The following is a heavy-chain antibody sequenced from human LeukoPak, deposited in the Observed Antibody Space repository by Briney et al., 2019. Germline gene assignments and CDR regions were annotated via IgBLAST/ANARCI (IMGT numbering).Heavy chain of an antibody. CDR3: AKRSNYDSSGYYFDY. J-gene: IGHJ4*02. V-gene: IGHV3-23*01. D-gene: IGHD3-22*01. CDR1: GFTFNSYA. CDR2: ISGSGGST. Sequence: PGGSLRLSCAASGFTFNSYAMSWVRQAPGKGLEWVSAISGSGGSTYYADSVKGRFTISRDNSKNTLYLQMNSLRAEDTAVYYCAKRSNYDSSGYYFDYWGQGTLVTVSS.